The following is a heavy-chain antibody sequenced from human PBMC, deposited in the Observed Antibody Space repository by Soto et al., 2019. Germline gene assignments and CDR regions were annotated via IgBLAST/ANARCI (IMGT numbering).Heavy chain of an antibody. V-gene: IGHV3-30-3*01. CDR2: ISYDGSNK. CDR1: GFTFSSYA. D-gene: IGHD1-1*01. J-gene: IGHJ3*02. Sequence: LRLSCAASGFTFSSYAMHWVRQAPGKGLEWVAVISYDGSNKYYADSVKGRFTISRDNSKNTLYLQMNSLRAEDTAVYYCALGRDSSWNGFDIWGQGTMVTVSS. CDR3: ALGRDSSWNGFDI.